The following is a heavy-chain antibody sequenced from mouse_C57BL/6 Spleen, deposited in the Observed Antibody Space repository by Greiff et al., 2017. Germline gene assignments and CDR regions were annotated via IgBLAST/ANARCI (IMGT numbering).Heavy chain of an antibody. J-gene: IGHJ2*01. CDR2: ISNGGGST. CDR1: GFTFSDYY. CDR3: ARHVYYGNHEDYFDY. V-gene: IGHV5-12*01. D-gene: IGHD2-1*01. Sequence: EVQGVESGGGLVQPGGSLKLSCAASGFTFSDYYMYWVRQTPEKRLEWVAYISNGGGSTYYPDTVKGRFTISRDNAKNTLYLQMSRLKSEDTAMYYCARHVYYGNHEDYFDYWGQGTTLTVSS.